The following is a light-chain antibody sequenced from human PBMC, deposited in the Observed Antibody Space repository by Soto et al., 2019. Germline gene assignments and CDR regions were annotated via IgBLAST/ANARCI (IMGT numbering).Light chain of an antibody. Sequence: EIVMTQSPATLSVSPGERATLSCRASQSVSSNLAWYQQKPGQAPRLLIHGASNRVTGIPDRFSGSGSGTDFTLIISGLEPEDFAVYYCQQYGTSPATFGQGTKVDI. V-gene: IGKV3-20*01. CDR2: GAS. J-gene: IGKJ1*01. CDR3: QQYGTSPAT. CDR1: QSVSSN.